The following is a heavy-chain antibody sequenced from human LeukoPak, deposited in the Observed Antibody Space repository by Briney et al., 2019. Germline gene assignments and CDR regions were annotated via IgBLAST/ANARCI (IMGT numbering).Heavy chain of an antibody. V-gene: IGHV3-7*01. CDR1: GFTFSNYY. CDR2: IKQDGSDK. D-gene: IGHD6-19*01. J-gene: IGHJ6*03. CDR3: ARGVRIVAGKFRRDYYMDV. Sequence: GGSLRLSCAASGFTFSNYYMSWVRQAPGKGLEWVASIKQDGSDKYYVDSVKGRFTTSRDNAKNSLYLQMNSLRAEDTAVYYCARGVRIVAGKFRRDYYMDVWGKGTTVTISS.